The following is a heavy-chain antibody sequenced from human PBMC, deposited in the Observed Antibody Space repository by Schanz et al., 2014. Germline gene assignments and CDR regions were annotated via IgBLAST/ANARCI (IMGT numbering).Heavy chain of an antibody. D-gene: IGHD2-2*01. V-gene: IGHV3-30*18. J-gene: IGHJ4*02. CDR2: MSYDGSIK. CDR1: GFTFSSYG. Sequence: QVQLVESGGGVVQPGMSLRLSCAASGFTFSSYGMHWVRQAPGKGLEWVAAMSYDGSIKYYGDSVKGRFTISRDNSKNTLYLHMNTLRSEDTAVYYCAKDSTHIDIVLVPTAIDYWGQGTLVTVSS. CDR3: AKDSTHIDIVLVPTAIDY.